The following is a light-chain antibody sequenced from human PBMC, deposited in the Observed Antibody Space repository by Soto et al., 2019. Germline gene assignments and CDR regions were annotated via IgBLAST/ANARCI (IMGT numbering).Light chain of an antibody. Sequence: ENVLSQSPGTLSLSPGERATLSCRARQSVSSSYLAWYQQKPGQAPRLLIYGASSRATGIPDRFSGSGSGTDFALTISSLEPEDVAVYFCQQYGSSPPYTFGQGTKLEIK. V-gene: IGKV3-20*01. CDR1: QSVSSSY. CDR2: GAS. CDR3: QQYGSSPPYT. J-gene: IGKJ2*01.